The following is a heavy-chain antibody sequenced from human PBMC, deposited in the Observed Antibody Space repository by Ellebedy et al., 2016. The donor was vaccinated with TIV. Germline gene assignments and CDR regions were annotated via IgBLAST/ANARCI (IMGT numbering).Heavy chain of an antibody. CDR1: GYTFTSYG. D-gene: IGHD2-2*01. Sequence: ASVKVSXXASGYTFTSYGISWVRQAPGQGLEWMGWISAYNGNTNYAQKLQGRVTMTTDTSTSTAYMELRSLRSDDTAVYYCARASTDPPPSFRVVPAAIDLDNWFDPWGQGTLVTVSS. CDR2: ISAYNGNT. V-gene: IGHV1-18*04. CDR3: ARASTDPPPSFRVVPAAIDLDNWFDP. J-gene: IGHJ5*02.